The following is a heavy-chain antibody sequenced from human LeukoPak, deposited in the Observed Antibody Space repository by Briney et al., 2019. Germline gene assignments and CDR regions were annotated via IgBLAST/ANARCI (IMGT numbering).Heavy chain of an antibody. Sequence: SETLSLACTVSGGSVSSSSYYWAWIRQPPGKGLEWVGSIYYSGLTNYSPSLKSRVTISLDTSKNQFSLNINFVTAADTAVYYCARDVPGGRNDYWGQGTLVIVSA. V-gene: IGHV4-39*07. CDR2: IYYSGLT. J-gene: IGHJ4*02. D-gene: IGHD3-16*01. CDR1: GGSVSSSSYY. CDR3: ARDVPGGRNDY.